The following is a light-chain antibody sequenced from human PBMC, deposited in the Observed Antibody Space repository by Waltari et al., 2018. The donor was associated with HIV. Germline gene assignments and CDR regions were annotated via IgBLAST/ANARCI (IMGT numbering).Light chain of an antibody. V-gene: IGLV3-1*01. J-gene: IGLJ3*02. CDR1: ELGDKY. Sequence: SYEVTQPPSVAVSPGQTATITCSGYELGDKYTCWYQQKPGQSPLLVIYQDNKRPSGILRRFSGSSSGHTATLTISGTLPMDEADYYCQAWGSTTSGVFGRGTRLTVL. CDR3: QAWGSTTSGV. CDR2: QDN.